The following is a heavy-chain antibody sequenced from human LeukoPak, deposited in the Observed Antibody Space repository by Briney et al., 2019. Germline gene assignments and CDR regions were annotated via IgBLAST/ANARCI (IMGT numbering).Heavy chain of an antibody. V-gene: IGHV4-4*02. CDR1: GGSITSGNW. CDR3: ARGVPAAGSIRFDP. D-gene: IGHD6-13*01. Sequence: SETLSLTCAVSGGSITSGNWWSRGRQPPGKGQEWIGVIYHSGSTNSNPSLKSRVTISLDKSKNQFSLILNSVTAADTAVYYCARGVPAAGSIRFDPWGQGTLVTVSS. J-gene: IGHJ5*02. CDR2: IYHSGST.